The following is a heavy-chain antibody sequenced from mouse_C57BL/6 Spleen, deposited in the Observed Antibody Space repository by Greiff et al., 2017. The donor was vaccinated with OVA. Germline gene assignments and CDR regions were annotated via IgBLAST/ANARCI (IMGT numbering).Heavy chain of an antibody. J-gene: IGHJ1*03. Sequence: QVQLQQPGAELVKPGASVKMSCKASGYTFTSYWITWVKQRPGQGLEWIGDIYPGSGSTKYNEKFKSKATLTVDTSSSTAYMQLSSLTSEDSAVYYCAREEGYSNYGYFDVWGTGTTVTVSS. D-gene: IGHD2-5*01. CDR2: IYPGSGST. V-gene: IGHV1-55*01. CDR3: AREEGYSNYGYFDV. CDR1: GYTFTSYW.